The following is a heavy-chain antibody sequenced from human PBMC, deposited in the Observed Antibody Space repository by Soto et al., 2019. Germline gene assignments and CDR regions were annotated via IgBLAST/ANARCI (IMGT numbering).Heavy chain of an antibody. J-gene: IGHJ4*02. CDR1: GGSISSGGYY. V-gene: IGHV4-30-4*08. Sequence: SETLSLTCTVSGGSISSGGYYWSWIRQHPGKGLEWIGYIYYSGSTYYNPSLKSRVTISVDTSKNQFSLKLSSVTAADTAVYYCARDGPAVYGARYWGQGTLVTVSS. CDR3: ARDGPAVYGARY. D-gene: IGHD4-17*01. CDR2: IYYSGST.